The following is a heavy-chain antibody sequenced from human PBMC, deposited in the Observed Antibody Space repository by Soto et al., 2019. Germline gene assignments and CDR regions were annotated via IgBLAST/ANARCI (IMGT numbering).Heavy chain of an antibody. CDR2: ISGSGGST. D-gene: IGHD6-19*01. CDR1: GFTFSSYA. V-gene: IGHV3-23*01. Sequence: GGSLRLSCAASGFTFSSYAMSWVRQAPGKGLEWVSAISGSGGSTYYADSVKGRFTISRDNSKNTLYLQMNSLRAEDTAVYYCAKGSFMKRQWLTAYYFDYWGQGTLVTVSS. J-gene: IGHJ4*02. CDR3: AKGSFMKRQWLTAYYFDY.